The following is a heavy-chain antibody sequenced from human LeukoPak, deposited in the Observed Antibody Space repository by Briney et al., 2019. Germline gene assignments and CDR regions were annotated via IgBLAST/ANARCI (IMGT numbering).Heavy chain of an antibody. J-gene: IGHJ6*02. CDR2: ISYDGSNK. Sequence: GGSLRLSCAASGFTFSSYAMYWVRQAPGKGLEWVAVISYDGSNKYYADSVKGRFTISRDNSKNTLYLQMNSLRAEDMAVYYCARDLEWLSISAYYYYGMDVWGQGTAVTVPS. CDR3: ARDLEWLSISAYYYYGMDV. V-gene: IGHV3-30-3*01. D-gene: IGHD3-3*01. CDR1: GFTFSSYA.